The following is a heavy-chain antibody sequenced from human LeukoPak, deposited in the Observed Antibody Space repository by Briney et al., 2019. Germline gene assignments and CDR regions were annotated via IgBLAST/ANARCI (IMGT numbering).Heavy chain of an antibody. Sequence: SGTLSLTCAVSGGSISSSNWWNWVRQPPGKGLEWIGSIYYSGSTYYNPSLKSRVTISVDTSKNQFSLKLSSVTAADTAVYYCAKDSAGGTCSFDPWGQGTLVTVSS. V-gene: IGHV4-4*02. D-gene: IGHD2-15*01. CDR3: AKDSAGGTCSFDP. CDR2: IYYSGST. J-gene: IGHJ5*02. CDR1: GGSISSSNW.